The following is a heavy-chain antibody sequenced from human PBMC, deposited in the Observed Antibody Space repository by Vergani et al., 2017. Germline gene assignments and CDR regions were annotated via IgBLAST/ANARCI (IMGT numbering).Heavy chain of an antibody. Sequence: EVQLVESGGGLVQPGGSLRLSCAASGFIFSSYWMHWVRQAPGKGLEWVAAIKEDGSEKQYVDSVKGRFTISRDNAKESLYLQMNSLRGEDTAVYYWAGANSLGSYWGQGTLGTVSS. CDR3: AGANSLGSY. J-gene: IGHJ4*02. D-gene: IGHD4-23*01. CDR2: IKEDGSEK. CDR1: GFIFSSYW. V-gene: IGHV3-7*01.